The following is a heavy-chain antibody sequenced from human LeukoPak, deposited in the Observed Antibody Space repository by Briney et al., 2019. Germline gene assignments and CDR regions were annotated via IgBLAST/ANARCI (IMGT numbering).Heavy chain of an antibody. CDR2: INPSGGST. V-gene: IGHV1-46*01. J-gene: IGHJ4*02. CDR3: AREAAAAGGFDY. CDR1: GYTFTSYY. D-gene: IGHD6-13*01. Sequence: VASVKVSCTASGYTFTSYYMHWVRQAPGQGLEWMGIINPSGGSTSYAQKFQGRVTMTRDTSTSTVYMELSSLRSEDTAVYYCAREAAAAGGFDYWGQGTLVTVSS.